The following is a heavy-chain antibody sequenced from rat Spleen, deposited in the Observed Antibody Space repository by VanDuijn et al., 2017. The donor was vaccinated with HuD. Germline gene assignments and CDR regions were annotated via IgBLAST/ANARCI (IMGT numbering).Heavy chain of an antibody. CDR3: TRGLGDY. J-gene: IGHJ2*01. V-gene: IGHV2-1*01. D-gene: IGHD5-1*01. CDR2: IWGDGST. Sequence: QVQLKESGPGLVQPSQTLSLTCTVSGSSLTSNSVHWLRQPPGMGLEWMGGIWGDGSTNYAYALKSRLSITRDTSKSQVFLKMSSLEIDDTAIYICTRGLGDYWGQGVMVTVSS. CDR1: GSSLTSNS.